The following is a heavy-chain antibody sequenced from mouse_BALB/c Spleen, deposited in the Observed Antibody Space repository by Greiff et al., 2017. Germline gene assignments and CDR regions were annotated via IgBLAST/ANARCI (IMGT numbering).Heavy chain of an antibody. CDR2: ISYSGST. CDR1: GYSITSDYA. V-gene: IGHV3-2*02. D-gene: IGHD2-4*01. Sequence: EVQLQESGPGLVKPSQSLSLTCTVTGYSITSDYAWHWIRQFPGNKLEWMGYISYSGSTSYNPSLKSRISITRDTSKNQFFLQLNSVTTEDTATYYCARWRDYDVDYAMDYWGQGTSVTVSS. J-gene: IGHJ4*01. CDR3: ARWRDYDVDYAMDY.